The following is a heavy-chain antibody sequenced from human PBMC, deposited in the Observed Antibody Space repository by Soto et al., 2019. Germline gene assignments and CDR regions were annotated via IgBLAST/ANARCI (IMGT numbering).Heavy chain of an antibody. CDR2: IWYDGSNK. D-gene: IGHD3-3*01. V-gene: IGHV3-33*01. Sequence: GGSLRLSCAASGFTFSSYGMHWVRQAPGKGLEWVAVIWYDGSNKYYADSVKGRFTISRDNSKNTLYLQMNSLRAEDTAVYYCARASYYDFWSGYYTKDPYGMDVWGQGTTVTVSS. J-gene: IGHJ6*02. CDR1: GFTFSSYG. CDR3: ARASYYDFWSGYYTKDPYGMDV.